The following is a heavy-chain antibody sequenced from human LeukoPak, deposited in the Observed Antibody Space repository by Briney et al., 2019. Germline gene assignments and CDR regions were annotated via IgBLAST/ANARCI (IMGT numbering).Heavy chain of an antibody. CDR3: ARPEDRDGYNFGY. D-gene: IGHD5-24*01. CDR1: GYSFTSYW. CDR2: IYPGDSET. V-gene: IGHV5-51*01. J-gene: IGHJ4*02. Sequence: GESLNISCKGSGYSFTSYWIGWVRQMPGKGLEWMGIIYPGDSETRYSPSFQGQVTISADKSISTAYLQWSSLKASDTAMYYCARPEDRDGYNFGYWGQGTLVTVSS.